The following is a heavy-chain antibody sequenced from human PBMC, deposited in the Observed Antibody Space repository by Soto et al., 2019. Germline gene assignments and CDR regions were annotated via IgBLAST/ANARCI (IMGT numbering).Heavy chain of an antibody. J-gene: IGHJ6*02. Sequence: QVQLVQSGAEVKKPGASVKVSCKASGYTFTGYYMHWVRQAPGQGLEWMGWINPNSGGTNYAQKFQGWVTMTRDTSIRTAYMELSRLRSDDTAVYYCARDLAVAGTNGMDVWGQGTTVTVSS. D-gene: IGHD6-19*01. V-gene: IGHV1-2*04. CDR3: ARDLAVAGTNGMDV. CDR2: INPNSGGT. CDR1: GYTFTGYY.